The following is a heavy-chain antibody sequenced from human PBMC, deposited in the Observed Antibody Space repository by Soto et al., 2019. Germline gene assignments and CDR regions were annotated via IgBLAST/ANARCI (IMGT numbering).Heavy chain of an antibody. V-gene: IGHV3-23*01. CDR3: AKGNTVTAKYFQH. Sequence: EVQLLESGGGLVQPGGSLRLSCAASGFTFTSYAMSWVRQAPGKRLEWVAAISRSGGSTYYADSVKGRFTISRDNSRNTLYLQIYSLRAEDTAVYYCAKGNTVTAKYFQHWGQGTLVTVSS. CDR1: GFTFTSYA. CDR2: ISRSGGST. J-gene: IGHJ1*01. D-gene: IGHD4-17*01.